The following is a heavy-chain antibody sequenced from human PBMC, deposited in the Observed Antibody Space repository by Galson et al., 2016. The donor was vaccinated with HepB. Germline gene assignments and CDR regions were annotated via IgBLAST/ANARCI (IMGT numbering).Heavy chain of an antibody. V-gene: IGHV4-4*02. CDR1: CVSISRSDW. Sequence: ETLSPTCAVSCVSISRSDWWSWVRQPQGQGREWSGQIFHSGRVNYTPALASRVTISIDTSNNHFSLRLTSVTAAVTALSYCARQYWGGPSDYWGQGTLVIVSS. CDR3: ARQYWGGPSDY. J-gene: IGHJ4*02. D-gene: IGHD2/OR15-2a*01. CDR2: IFHSGRV.